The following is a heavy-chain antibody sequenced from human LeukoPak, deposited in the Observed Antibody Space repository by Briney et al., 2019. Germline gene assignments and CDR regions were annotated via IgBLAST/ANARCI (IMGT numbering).Heavy chain of an antibody. CDR2: IHHSGST. CDR1: GGSISRGSHY. J-gene: IGHJ6*03. Sequence: SETLSLTCNVSGGSISRGSHYWGWIRQPPGKGLEWISNIHHSGSTSYNPSLKSRVTISVDTSKNQFSLKLSSVTAADTAVYYCARGLSGWVYYYYYMGVWGKGTTVTISS. V-gene: IGHV4-39*07. D-gene: IGHD6-19*01. CDR3: ARGLSGWVYYYYYMGV.